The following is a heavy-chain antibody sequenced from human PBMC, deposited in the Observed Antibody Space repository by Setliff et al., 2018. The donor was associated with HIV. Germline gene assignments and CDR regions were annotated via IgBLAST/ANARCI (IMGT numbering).Heavy chain of an antibody. CDR1: GGSISSSSYY. Sequence: PSETLSLTCTVSGGSISSSSYYWGWIRQPPGKGLEWIGSIYYSGSTYYNPSLKSRDAISVDTSKNLFFLKLTSVTPADTAVYYCARGIENFWSGYIRWGQGTLVTAPQ. J-gene: IGHJ4*02. V-gene: IGHV4-39*07. D-gene: IGHD3-3*01. CDR2: IYYSGST. CDR3: ARGIENFWSGYIR.